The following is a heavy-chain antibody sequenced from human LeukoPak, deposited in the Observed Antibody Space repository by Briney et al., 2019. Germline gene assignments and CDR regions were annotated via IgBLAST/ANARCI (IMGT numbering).Heavy chain of an antibody. V-gene: IGHV3-48*01. CDR3: ARMGKGRSGPFDS. CDR1: GFDLTNYA. D-gene: IGHD7-27*01. J-gene: IGHJ4*02. CDR2: ISIGSSTI. Sequence: GGSLRLSCAASGFDLTNYAMNWVRQAPGKGLEWLSYISIGSSTIYYADSVKGRFTISRDYAENSLYLQMNSLRAEDTAVYYCARMGKGRSGPFDSWGQGTLVTVSS.